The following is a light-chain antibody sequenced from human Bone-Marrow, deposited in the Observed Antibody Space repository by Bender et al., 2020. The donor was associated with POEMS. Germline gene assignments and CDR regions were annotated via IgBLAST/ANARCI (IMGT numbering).Light chain of an antibody. CDR2: SSH. J-gene: IGLJ3*02. CDR1: SSNIGAHA. V-gene: IGLV1-44*01. Sequence: QSVLTQPPSASGTPGQRVTISCSGGSSNIGAHAVNWYQHLPGTAPKLLIYSSHRRPSEVPDRFSGSRSGTSASLASSGLQAEDEADDYCAVWDDSLSGWVFGGGTRLTVL. CDR3: AVWDDSLSGWV.